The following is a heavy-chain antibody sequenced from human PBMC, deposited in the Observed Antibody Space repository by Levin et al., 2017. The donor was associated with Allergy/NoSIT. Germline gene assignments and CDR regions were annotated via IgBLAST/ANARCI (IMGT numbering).Heavy chain of an antibody. CDR1: GFTFDDYG. CDR2: INWNGGST. D-gene: IGHD2-2*01. CDR3: ARDSRILGFAIQSVVVPAALVSMDV. V-gene: IGHV3-20*01. Sequence: GGSLRLSCAASGFTFDDYGMSWVRQAPGKGLEWVSGINWNGGSTGYADSVKGRFTISRDNAKNSLYLQMNSLRAEDTALYHCARDSRILGFAIQSVVVPAALVSMDVWGKGTTVTVSS. J-gene: IGHJ6*03.